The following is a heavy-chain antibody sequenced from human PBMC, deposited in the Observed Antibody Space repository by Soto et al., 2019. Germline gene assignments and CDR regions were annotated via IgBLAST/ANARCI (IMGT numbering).Heavy chain of an antibody. V-gene: IGHV3-48*03. CDR3: ARGYCSSTSCYKEDYYYYYGMDV. Sequence: GGSLRLSCVASGLLSTGFEMTWVRQAPGKGLEWVSYISASGDTVYYADSVEGRFTISRDKSTSTAYMELSSLRSEDTAVYYCARGYCSSTSCYKEDYYYYYGMDVWGQGTTVT. CDR2: ISASGDTV. J-gene: IGHJ6*02. CDR1: GLLSTGFE. D-gene: IGHD2-2*02.